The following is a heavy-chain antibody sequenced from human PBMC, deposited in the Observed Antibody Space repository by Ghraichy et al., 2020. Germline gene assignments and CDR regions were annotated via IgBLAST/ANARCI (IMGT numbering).Heavy chain of an antibody. V-gene: IGHV4-4*07. J-gene: IGHJ4*02. Sequence: SETLSLTCTVSGGSISSYYWSWIRQPAGKGLEWIGRIYTSGSTNYNPSLKSRVTMSVDTSKNQFSLKLSSVTAADTAVYYCSTGTVYGSGHQPLDYWGQGTLVTVSS. D-gene: IGHD3-10*01. CDR3: STGTVYGSGHQPLDY. CDR2: IYTSGST. CDR1: GGSISSYY.